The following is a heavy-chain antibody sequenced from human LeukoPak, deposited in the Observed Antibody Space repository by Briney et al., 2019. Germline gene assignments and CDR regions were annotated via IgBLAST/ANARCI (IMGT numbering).Heavy chain of an antibody. V-gene: IGHV3-74*01. Sequence: PGGSLRLSCAASGFTFSSYGMHWVRQAPGKGLLWVSRINGDGSVTVYADSVKGRFTISRDNAKNTLYLQMSSLRAEDTAVYHCASDSPYYGMDVWGQGTTVTVSS. CDR3: ASDSPYYGMDV. J-gene: IGHJ6*02. CDR2: INGDGSVT. CDR1: GFTFSSYG.